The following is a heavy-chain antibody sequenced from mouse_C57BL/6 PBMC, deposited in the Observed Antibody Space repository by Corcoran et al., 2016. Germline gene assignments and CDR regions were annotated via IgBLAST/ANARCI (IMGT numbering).Heavy chain of an antibody. CDR2: INPNNGGT. D-gene: IGHD2-4*01. Sequence: EVQLQQSGPELVKPGASVKISCKASGYTFTDYYMNWGKQSHGKSLEWIGDINPNNGGTSYNQKFKGKATLTVDKSSSTAYMELRSLTSEDSAVYYCARGDDYALRYAMDYWGQGTSVTVSS. J-gene: IGHJ4*01. CDR1: GYTFTDYY. CDR3: ARGDDYALRYAMDY. V-gene: IGHV1-26*01.